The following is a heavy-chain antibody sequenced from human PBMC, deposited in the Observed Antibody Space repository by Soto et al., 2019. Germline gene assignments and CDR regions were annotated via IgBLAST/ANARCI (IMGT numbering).Heavy chain of an antibody. CDR1: GDTFSSYA. V-gene: IGHV1-69*01. CDR2: IIPFFNTP. CDR3: ARESAYGGIPLGFDY. Sequence: QEQLVQSGAEVKKPGSSVKVSCKASGDTFSSYAISWVRQAPGQGLDWMGGIIPFFNTPNYAQKFQGSVTITADEATSTAYMELSSLRSEDTATYYCARESAYGGIPLGFDYWGQGTLVTVSS. J-gene: IGHJ4*02. D-gene: IGHD1-26*01.